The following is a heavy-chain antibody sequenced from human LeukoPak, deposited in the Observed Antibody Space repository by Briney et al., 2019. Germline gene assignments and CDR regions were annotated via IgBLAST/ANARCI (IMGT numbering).Heavy chain of an antibody. CDR3: ARDHPSDLLTNGQKIDSSGRLDGYYYYYMDV. CDR2: ISAYNGNT. V-gene: IGHV1-18*01. J-gene: IGHJ6*03. Sequence: VASVKVSCKASGYTFTSYGISWVRQAPGQGLEWMGWISAYNGNTNYAQKLQGRVTMTTDTSTSTAYMELRSLRSDDTAVYYCARDHPSDLLTNGQKIDSSGRLDGYYYYYMDVWGKGTTVTVSS. D-gene: IGHD3-22*01. CDR1: GYTFTSYG.